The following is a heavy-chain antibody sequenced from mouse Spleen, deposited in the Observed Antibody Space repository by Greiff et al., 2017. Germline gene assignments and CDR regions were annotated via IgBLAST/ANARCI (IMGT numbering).Heavy chain of an antibody. V-gene: IGHV1-59*01. CDR3: ARWKTGYYAMDY. Sequence: QVQLQQPGAELVRPGTSVKLSCTASGFTFTSYWMHWVKQRPGQGLAWLGLIDPFGSYTNYLQKFKGKVTMSVDKSISTSYMQLSSLTSEDSAVYYGARWKTGYYAMDYWGQGTSVTISS. CDR2: IDPFGSYT. CDR1: GFTFTSYW. J-gene: IGHJ4*01. D-gene: IGHD4-1*01.